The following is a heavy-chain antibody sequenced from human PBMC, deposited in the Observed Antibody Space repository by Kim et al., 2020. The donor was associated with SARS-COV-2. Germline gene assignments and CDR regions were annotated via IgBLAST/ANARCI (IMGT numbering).Heavy chain of an antibody. CDR1: GFTFSSYG. CDR2: ISYDGSNK. Sequence: GGSLRLSCAASGFTFSSYGMHWVRQAPGKGLEWVAVISYDGSNKYYADSVKGRFTISRDNSKNTLYLQMNSLRAEDTAVYYCAKDSFSDPSRGGNDFQH. D-gene: IGHD6-25*01. J-gene: IGHJ1*01. CDR3: AKDSFSDPSRGGNDFQH. V-gene: IGHV3-30*18.